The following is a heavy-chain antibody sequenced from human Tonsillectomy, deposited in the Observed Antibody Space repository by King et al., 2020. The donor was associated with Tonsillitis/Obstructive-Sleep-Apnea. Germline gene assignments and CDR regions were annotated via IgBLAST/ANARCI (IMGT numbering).Heavy chain of an antibody. CDR2: INHSGST. CDR3: ARVVTIFGVVTYNWFDP. J-gene: IGHJ5*02. Sequence: VQLQQWGAGLLKPSETLSLTCAVYGGSFSGYYWSWIRQPPGKGLEWIGEINHSGSTNYNPSLKSRVTISVDTSKNQFSLKLSSVTAADTAVYYCARVVTIFGVVTYNWFDPWGQGTLVTVSS. D-gene: IGHD3-3*01. V-gene: IGHV4-34*01. CDR1: GGSFSGYY.